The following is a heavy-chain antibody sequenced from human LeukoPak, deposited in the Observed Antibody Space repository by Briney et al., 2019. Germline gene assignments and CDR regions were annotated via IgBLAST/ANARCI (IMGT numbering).Heavy chain of an antibody. CDR2: VYKDGSIT. V-gene: IGHV3-74*01. Sequence: PGGSLRLSCAASGFTFSSYAMHWVRQAPGKGPEWVARVYKDGSITNYADSVKGRFTISRDNAKNTVYLQMNSLRAEDTAVYYCAKARGEEAYYGMDVWGQGTTVTVSS. D-gene: IGHD3-16*01. J-gene: IGHJ6*02. CDR1: GFTFSSYA. CDR3: AKARGEEAYYGMDV.